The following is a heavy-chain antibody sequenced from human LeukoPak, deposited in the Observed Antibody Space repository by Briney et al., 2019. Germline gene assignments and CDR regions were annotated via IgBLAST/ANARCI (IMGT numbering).Heavy chain of an antibody. CDR1: GGPFSGYH. V-gene: IGHV4-34*01. Sequence: SETLSLTCAVSGGPFSGYHCSWIRQTPGQRLEWTGEIHPYGTTHYNPSLKSRVTMSLDTSKDQFSLRLNSVTAADTAVYYCTRGLDHAKMGYWGQGTLVTVSS. CDR2: IHPYGTT. D-gene: IGHD1-1*01. CDR3: TRGLDHAKMGY. J-gene: IGHJ4*02.